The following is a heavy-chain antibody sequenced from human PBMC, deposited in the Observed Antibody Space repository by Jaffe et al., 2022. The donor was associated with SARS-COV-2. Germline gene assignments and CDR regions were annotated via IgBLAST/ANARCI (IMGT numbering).Heavy chain of an antibody. J-gene: IGHJ6*03. CDR2: ISAYNGNT. D-gene: IGHD3-22*01. V-gene: IGHV1-18*01. Sequence: QVQLVQSGAEVKKPGASVKVSCKASGYTFTSYGISWVRQAPGQGLEWMGWISAYNGNTNYAQKLQGRVTMTTDTSTSTAYMELRSLRSDDTAVYYCARKTHWYYYDSSGYHYYYYMDVWGKGTTVTVSS. CDR1: GYTFTSYG. CDR3: ARKTHWYYYDSSGYHYYYYMDV.